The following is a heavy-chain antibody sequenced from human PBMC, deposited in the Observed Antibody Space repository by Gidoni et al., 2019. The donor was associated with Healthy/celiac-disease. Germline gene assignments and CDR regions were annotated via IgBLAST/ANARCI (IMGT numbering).Heavy chain of an antibody. V-gene: IGHV3-30-3*01. CDR2: ISYDGSNK. J-gene: IGHJ5*02. Sequence: QVQLVESGGGVVQPGRSLRLSCAASGFPFSSYAMHWVRQAPGKGLEWVAVISYDGSNKYYADSVKGRFTISRDNSKNTLYLQMNSLRAEDTAVYYCARDRRSATVNWFDPWGQGTLVTVSS. CDR3: ARDRRSATVNWFDP. CDR1: GFPFSSYA. D-gene: IGHD4-4*01.